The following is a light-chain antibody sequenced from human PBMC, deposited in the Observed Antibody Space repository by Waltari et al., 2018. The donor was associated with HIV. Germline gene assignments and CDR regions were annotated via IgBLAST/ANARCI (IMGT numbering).Light chain of an antibody. CDR3: QVWDSSYHVV. V-gene: IGLV3-21*04. J-gene: IGLJ2*01. CDR1: HIGSKP. Sequence: SYVLTQPLSLSVPSGQTATITWGRHHIGSKPVQWCQQRPGQAPVLVIYTESDRPSGNTERFSGSNSGNTATLTITRVEAGDEADYYCQVWDSSYHVVFGGGTKLTVL. CDR2: TES.